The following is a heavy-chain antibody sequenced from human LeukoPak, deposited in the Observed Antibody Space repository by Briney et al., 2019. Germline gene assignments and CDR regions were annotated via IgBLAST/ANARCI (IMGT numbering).Heavy chain of an antibody. D-gene: IGHD7-27*01. CDR1: GFTFTGYY. V-gene: IGHV1-2*02. J-gene: IGHJ4*02. CDR2: INPNSGGT. Sequence: ASVKVSCKTSGFTFTGYYIHWVRQAPGQGLEWMGWINPNSGGTTYAQKFQGRVTMTRDTSISTAYMELSRLRSDDTAVYYCARANWGSTWGQGTLVTVSS. CDR3: ARANWGST.